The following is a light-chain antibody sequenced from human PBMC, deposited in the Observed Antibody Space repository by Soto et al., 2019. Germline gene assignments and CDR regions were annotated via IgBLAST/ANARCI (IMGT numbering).Light chain of an antibody. Sequence: DIQMTQSPSTLSASVGDRVTITCRASQSIRNWLAWYQQKPGKAPKVLIYKASSLESGVPSRFSGSGSGTEYTLTISSLQPDDFATYYCQQYNSNSRTFGQGTKVEIK. CDR2: KAS. J-gene: IGKJ1*01. CDR1: QSIRNW. CDR3: QQYNSNSRT. V-gene: IGKV1-5*03.